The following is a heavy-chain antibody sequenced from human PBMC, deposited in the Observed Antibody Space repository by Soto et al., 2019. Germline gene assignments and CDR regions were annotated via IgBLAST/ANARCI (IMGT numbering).Heavy chain of an antibody. J-gene: IGHJ4*02. CDR1: DFPFTTPW. V-gene: IGHV3-15*07. D-gene: IGHD1-26*01. CDR3: MTDAHYSGVFVRFDY. CDR2: IRSNNVGGTS. Sequence: PGGSLRLPCPAPDFPFTTPWINWAPQPPGKGLEWVARIRSNNVGGTSDFAAKVTGTFAISRDGSKPTAKLPMKSLRTHATTINYCMTDAHYSGVFVRFDYWGMGNLVTVAS.